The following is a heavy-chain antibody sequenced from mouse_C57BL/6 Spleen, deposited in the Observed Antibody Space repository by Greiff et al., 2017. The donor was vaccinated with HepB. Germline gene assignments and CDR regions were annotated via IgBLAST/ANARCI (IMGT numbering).Heavy chain of an antibody. J-gene: IGHJ2*01. CDR3: ARGGSSLYYFDY. CDR1: GYTFTSYW. D-gene: IGHD1-1*01. CDR2: IDPSDSYT. Sequence: VQLQQPGAELVMPGASVKLSCKASGYTFTSYWMHWVKQRPGQGLEWIGEIDPSDSYTNYNQKFKGKSTLTVDKSSSTAYMQLSSLTSEDSAVYYCARGGSSLYYFDYWGQGTTLTVSS. V-gene: IGHV1-69*01.